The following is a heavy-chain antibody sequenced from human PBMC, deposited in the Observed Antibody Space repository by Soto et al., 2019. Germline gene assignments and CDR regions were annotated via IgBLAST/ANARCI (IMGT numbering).Heavy chain of an antibody. V-gene: IGHV1-24*01. CDR3: GTLLAATTF. J-gene: IGHJ4*02. CDR2: FDPEDGET. D-gene: IGHD6-13*01. Sequence: DSLKVSRNVSGYSHTELSMHCVLQAPGKGLEWMGGFDPEDGETIYAQKFQGRVTITEDTSTDTAYMELSSLRSEDTAVYYCGTLLAATTFWGQGILVSGFS. CDR1: GYSHTELS.